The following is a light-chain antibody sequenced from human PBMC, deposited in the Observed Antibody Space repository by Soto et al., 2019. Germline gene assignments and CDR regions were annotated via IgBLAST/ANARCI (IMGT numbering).Light chain of an antibody. CDR2: AAS. V-gene: IGKV1-39*01. Sequence: DIQLTQSPSSLSASVGDRVTITCRASQSISTHLNWYQQKAGKAPRVLIYAASTMQSGVPSRFSGSGSGTDFTLTISSLQPEDFATYYCQQSDSTPWTFGQGTKVEIK. J-gene: IGKJ1*01. CDR3: QQSDSTPWT. CDR1: QSISTH.